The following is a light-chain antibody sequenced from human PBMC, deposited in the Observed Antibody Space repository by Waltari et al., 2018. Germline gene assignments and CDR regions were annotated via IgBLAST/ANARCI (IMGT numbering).Light chain of an antibody. V-gene: IGLV2-14*01. CDR1: SSDVGGYHF. Sequence: QSALTQPASVSGSPGQSITITCTGTSSDVGGYHFVSWYQQYPGKAPKLMLYDVSNRPSGLSNRFSGSKSGNTASLTISGLQAEDEADYYCSSYTSTSPYVVFSGGTKLTVL. J-gene: IGLJ3*02. CDR2: DVS. CDR3: SSYTSTSPYVV.